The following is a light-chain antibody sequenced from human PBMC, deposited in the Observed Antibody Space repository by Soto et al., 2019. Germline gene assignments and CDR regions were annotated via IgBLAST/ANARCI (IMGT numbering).Light chain of an antibody. CDR2: RAS. Sequence: EIVMTQSPATLSVSPGERATLSCRASQSVSSNLAWYQQKPGQAPKVLIYRASSRATGIPDRFSGSGSGTDFTLTISSLQPEDFATYYCQQSYSTPITFGQGTRLEIK. V-gene: IGKV3D-15*01. CDR1: QSVSSN. CDR3: QQSYSTPIT. J-gene: IGKJ5*01.